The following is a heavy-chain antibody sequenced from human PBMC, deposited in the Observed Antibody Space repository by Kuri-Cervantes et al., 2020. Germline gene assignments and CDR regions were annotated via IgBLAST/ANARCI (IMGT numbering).Heavy chain of an antibody. CDR3: ARSRWFGELLYFDY. D-gene: IGHD3-10*01. Sequence: GESLKISCAASGFRFSSYWMSWVRQAPGKGLEWVANIKEDGSETNYVDSVKGRFTISRDNSKNTLYLQMGSLRAEDMAVYYCARSRWFGELLYFDYWGQGTLVTVSS. CDR2: IKEDGSET. CDR1: GFRFSSYW. J-gene: IGHJ4*02. V-gene: IGHV3-7*01.